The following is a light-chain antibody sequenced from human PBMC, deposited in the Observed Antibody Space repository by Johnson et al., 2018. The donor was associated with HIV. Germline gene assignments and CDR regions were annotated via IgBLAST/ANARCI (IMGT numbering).Light chain of an antibody. Sequence: QAVLTQPPSVSAAPGQRVTISCSGSSSNIGNNFVSWFQQLPGTAPKLLIYDDNKRPSGIPDRFSCSKSGTSATLDITGLQTGDEADYYCGTWDSSLSAPRVFGTGTKVTVL. V-gene: IGLV1-51*02. CDR2: DDN. CDR1: SSNIGNNF. J-gene: IGLJ1*01. CDR3: GTWDSSLSAPRV.